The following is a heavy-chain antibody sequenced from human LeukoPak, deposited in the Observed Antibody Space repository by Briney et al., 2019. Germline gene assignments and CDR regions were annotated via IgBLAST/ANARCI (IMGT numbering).Heavy chain of an antibody. J-gene: IGHJ5*02. CDR2: IIPTLGIA. V-gene: IGHV1-69*04. CDR1: GGTFSSYT. Sequence: ASVKVSCKASGGTFSSYTISWVRQAPGQGLEWMGRIIPTLGIANYAQKFQGRVTITADKSTSTAYMELSSLRSEDTAVYYCARDQSGVVPAPGPFDPWGQGTLVTVSS. CDR3: ARDQSGVVPAPGPFDP. D-gene: IGHD2-2*01.